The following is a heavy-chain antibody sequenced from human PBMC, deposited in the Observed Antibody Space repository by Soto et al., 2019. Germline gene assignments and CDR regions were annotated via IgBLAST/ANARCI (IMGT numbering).Heavy chain of an antibody. CDR2: IDPTDSSS. J-gene: IGHJ4*02. Sequence: PGESLKISCKASGYNLGGYWISWVRQTPGKGLEWMGRIDPTDSSSNYNPSFEGHVTVSAEKSISTAYLEWSSLKTSDTAIYYCARHGAYTFSENFDFWGQGTLVTVPQ. CDR3: ARHGAYTFSENFDF. V-gene: IGHV5-10-1*01. CDR1: GYNLGGYW. D-gene: IGHD3-10*01.